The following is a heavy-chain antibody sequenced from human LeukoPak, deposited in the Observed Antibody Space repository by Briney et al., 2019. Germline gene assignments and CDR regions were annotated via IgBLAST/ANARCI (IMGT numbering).Heavy chain of an antibody. Sequence: GGSLRLSCAASGFTFSSYSMNWVRQAPGKGQEWVSYISSSSSTIYYADSVKGRFTISRDNAKNSLYLQMNSLRAEDTAVYYCARKAVVHYYYYMDVWGKGTTVTVSS. CDR3: ARKAVVHYYYYMDV. J-gene: IGHJ6*03. CDR2: ISSSSSTI. CDR1: GFTFSSYS. V-gene: IGHV3-48*01. D-gene: IGHD2-15*01.